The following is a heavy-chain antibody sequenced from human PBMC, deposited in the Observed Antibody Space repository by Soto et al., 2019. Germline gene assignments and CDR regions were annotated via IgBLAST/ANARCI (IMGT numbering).Heavy chain of an antibody. V-gene: IGHV4-34*01. D-gene: IGHD2-8*02. CDR2: INHSGRT. CDR3: ARDKITGLFDY. Sequence: QVQLQQWGAGLLKPSETLSLTCAVYGGSFSGYYWTWIRQPPGTGLEWIGEINHSGRTNYNPSLKSRVTISVDTSKNQFSLKLTSVTAADPAVYYCARDKITGLFDYWGQCTLVTVSS. CDR1: GGSFSGYY. J-gene: IGHJ4*02.